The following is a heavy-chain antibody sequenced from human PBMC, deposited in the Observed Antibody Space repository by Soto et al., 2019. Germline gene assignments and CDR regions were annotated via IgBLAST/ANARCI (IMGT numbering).Heavy chain of an antibody. CDR1: GYTFTSYA. D-gene: IGHD3-16*01. V-gene: IGHV1-3*01. CDR2: INAGNGNT. CDR3: ATSPSNDYVWGSPPDY. J-gene: IGHJ4*02. Sequence: QVQLVQSGAEVKKPGAAVKVSCKASGYTFTSYAMHWVRQAPGQRLEWTGWINAGNGNTKYSKKFQGRVTITRDTSESTAYMELSRLRSEDTAVYYCATSPSNDYVWGSPPDYWGQGTLVTVSS.